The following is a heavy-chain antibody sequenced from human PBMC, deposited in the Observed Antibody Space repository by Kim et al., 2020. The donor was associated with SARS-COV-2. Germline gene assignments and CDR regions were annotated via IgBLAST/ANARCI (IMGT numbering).Heavy chain of an antibody. Sequence: GGSLRLSCAASGFTFSSYSMNWVRQAPGKGLEWVSYISSSSSNIYYADSVKGRFTISRDNAKNSLYLQMNSLRDEDTAVYYCARVEGVIRFTTGGYFDDWGQGTLVTVSS. CDR2: ISSSSSNI. CDR1: GFTFSSYS. V-gene: IGHV3-48*02. D-gene: IGHD3-10*01. CDR3: ARVEGVIRFTTGGYFDD. J-gene: IGHJ4*01.